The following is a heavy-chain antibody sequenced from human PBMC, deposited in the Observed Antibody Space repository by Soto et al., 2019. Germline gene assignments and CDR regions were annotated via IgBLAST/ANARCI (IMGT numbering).Heavy chain of an antibody. CDR3: ASRYCPSSSCNWIGNY. V-gene: IGHV4-39*02. J-gene: IGHJ4*02. CDR1: GGAISSSGYY. D-gene: IGHD2-2*01. CDR2: IYNNGNT. Sequence: QLQLQEPGPGLVKPSETLSLTCTVSGGAISSSGYYWGWIRQPPGKGLEWIGSIYNNGNTYHSPSLKSRVTISVDTSKNHFSLKVSSVTAADTAIYYCASRYCPSSSCNWIGNYWGQGTLVTVSS.